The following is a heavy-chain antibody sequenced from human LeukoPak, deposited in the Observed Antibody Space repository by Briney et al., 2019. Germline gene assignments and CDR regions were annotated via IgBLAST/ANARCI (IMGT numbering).Heavy chain of an antibody. D-gene: IGHD3-22*01. CDR3: AKSLESLYYDSTSDAFDI. V-gene: IGHV3-43*02. Sequence: GGSLRLSRAASGFTFDDYAMHWVRQAPGKGLEWVSLISGDGGSTYYADSVKGRFTISRDNSKNSLYLQMNSLRTEDTALYYCAKSLESLYYDSTSDAFDIWGQGTMVTVSS. CDR1: GFTFDDYA. CDR2: ISGDGGST. J-gene: IGHJ3*02.